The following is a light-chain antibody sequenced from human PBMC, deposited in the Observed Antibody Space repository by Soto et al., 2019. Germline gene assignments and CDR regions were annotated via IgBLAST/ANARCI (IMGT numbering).Light chain of an antibody. CDR1: QSVSSN. Sequence: EIVMTQSPATLSVSPGERATLSCRASQSVSSNLAWYQQKPGQAPRLLFYGASTRATGIPARFSGSGSGTEFTLTISSLQSEDFAIYYCQQYNNWPPATFGGGTKVEIK. CDR2: GAS. CDR3: QQYNNWPPAT. V-gene: IGKV3-15*01. J-gene: IGKJ4*01.